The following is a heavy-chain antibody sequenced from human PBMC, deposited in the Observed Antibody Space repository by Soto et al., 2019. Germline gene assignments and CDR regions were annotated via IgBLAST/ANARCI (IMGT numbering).Heavy chain of an antibody. CDR1: GLTFSNAW. CDR3: TTVTLVVVAASNSYYYMDV. CDR2: IKSKTDGGTT. J-gene: IGHJ6*03. V-gene: IGHV3-15*01. D-gene: IGHD2-15*01. Sequence: GGSLRLSCAASGLTFSNAWMSWVRQAPGKGLEWVGRIKSKTDGGTTDYAAPVKGRFTISRDDSKNTLYLQMNSLKTEDTAVYYCTTVTLVVVAASNSYYYMDVWGKGTTVTVSS.